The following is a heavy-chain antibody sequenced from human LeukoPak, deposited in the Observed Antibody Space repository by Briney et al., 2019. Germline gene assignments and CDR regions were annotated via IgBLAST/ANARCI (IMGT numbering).Heavy chain of an antibody. V-gene: IGHV1-18*01. CDR1: GYTFTSYG. J-gene: IGHJ5*02. Sequence: ASVKVSCKASGYTFTSYGISWVRQAPGQGLEWMGWISAYNGNTNYAQKLQGRATMTTDTSTSTAYMELRSLRSDDTAVYYCARDGLTTVVTPDWFDPWGQGTLVTVSS. CDR3: ARDGLTTVVTPDWFDP. CDR2: ISAYNGNT. D-gene: IGHD4-23*01.